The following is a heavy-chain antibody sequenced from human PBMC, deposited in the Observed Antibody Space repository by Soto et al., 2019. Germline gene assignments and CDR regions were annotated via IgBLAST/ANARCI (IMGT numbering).Heavy chain of an antibody. D-gene: IGHD3-22*01. J-gene: IGHJ4*02. CDR3: ARLYDDSSGNFDY. CDR1: GDTFSKST. CDR2: FIPMLGTS. V-gene: IGHV1-69*08. Sequence: QVQLVQSGAEVKRPGSSVKVSCKASGDTFSKSTFSWVRQVPGQGLEWMGRFIPMLGTSNYAQKFQGRVTITADKSTSTAYMDRRSLTPEDTAVDYCARLYDDSSGNFDYWGQGTLVTVSS.